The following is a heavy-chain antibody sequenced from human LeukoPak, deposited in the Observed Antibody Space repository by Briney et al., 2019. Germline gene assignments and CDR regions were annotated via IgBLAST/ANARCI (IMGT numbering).Heavy chain of an antibody. CDR3: ARDGYYGSALTWFDP. CDR2: IYTSGST. CDR1: GGSFSGYY. D-gene: IGHD3-10*01. Sequence: PSETLSLTCAVYGGSFSGYYWSWIRQPAGKGLEWIGRIYTSGSTNYNPSLKSRVTMSVDTSKNQFSLKLSSVTAADTAVYYCARDGYYGSALTWFDPWGQGTLVTVSS. V-gene: IGHV4-4*07. J-gene: IGHJ5*02.